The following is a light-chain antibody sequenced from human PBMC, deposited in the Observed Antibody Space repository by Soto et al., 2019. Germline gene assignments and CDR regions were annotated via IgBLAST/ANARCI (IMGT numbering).Light chain of an antibody. CDR3: QQYNSYSIT. J-gene: IGKJ5*01. Sequence: DIQMTQSPSTLSASVGDRVTITCRASKSISSWLAWYQQKPGKAPKLLIYDVSSLESGVPSRFSGSGSGTEFTLTISSLQPDDSASYYCQQYNSYSITFGQGTRLEIK. CDR2: DVS. V-gene: IGKV1-5*01. CDR1: KSISSW.